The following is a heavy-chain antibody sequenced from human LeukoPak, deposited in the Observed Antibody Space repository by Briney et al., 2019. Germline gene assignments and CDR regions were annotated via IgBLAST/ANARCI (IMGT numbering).Heavy chain of an antibody. CDR3: ARTSVVVIARKGAFDI. CDR2: IYHSGST. CDR1: GGSISSSSYY. D-gene: IGHD2-21*01. Sequence: PSETLSLTCTVSGGSISSSSYYWGWIRQPPGKGLEWIGSIYHSGSTYYNLSLKSRVTISVDTSKNQFSLKLSSVTAADTAVYYCARTSVVVIARKGAFDIWGQGTMVTVSS. J-gene: IGHJ3*02. V-gene: IGHV4-39*01.